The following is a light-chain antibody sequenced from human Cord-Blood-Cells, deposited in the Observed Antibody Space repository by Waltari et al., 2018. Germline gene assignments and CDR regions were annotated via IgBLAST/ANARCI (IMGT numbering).Light chain of an antibody. J-gene: IGLJ3*02. CDR3: SSYTSSSTLV. Sequence: QSALTQPASVPGSPGQSITIPCTGTSSDVGGYNYVSWYQQHPGKAPKLMIYDVSKRPSGVSNRFSGSKSGNTASLTISGLQAGDEADYYCSSYTSSSTLVFGGGTKLTVL. V-gene: IGLV2-14*01. CDR2: DVS. CDR1: SSDVGGYNY.